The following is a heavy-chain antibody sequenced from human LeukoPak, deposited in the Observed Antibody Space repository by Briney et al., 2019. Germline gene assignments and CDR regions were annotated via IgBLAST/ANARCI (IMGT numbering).Heavy chain of an antibody. CDR1: GYSFTSYW. CDR3: ARRRYCSSTSCYEGAFDI. Sequence: GESLKIPCKGSGYSFTSYWIAWVRQMPGKGLEWMGIIYPGDSDTRYSPSFQGQVTVSVDKSINTAYLQWSSLKASDTAMYYCARRRYCSSTSCYEGAFDIWGQGTMVTVSS. CDR2: IYPGDSDT. V-gene: IGHV5-51*01. D-gene: IGHD2-2*01. J-gene: IGHJ3*02.